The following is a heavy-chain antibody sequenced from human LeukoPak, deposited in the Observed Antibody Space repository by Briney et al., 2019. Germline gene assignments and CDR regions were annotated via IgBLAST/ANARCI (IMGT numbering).Heavy chain of an antibody. CDR2: IVVGNGRT. CDR1: GFSFSTSV. Sequence: SVKVSCKASGFSFSTSVVQWVRQARGQRLEWIGWIVVGNGRTNYAQKFQERVTITRDMSKSTAYLELNSLRSEDTAVYYCAADPGSLRSDYTTEYFYYYLDVWGKGTTVTVSS. D-gene: IGHD3-10*01. V-gene: IGHV1-58*01. CDR3: AADPGSLRSDYTTEYFYYYLDV. J-gene: IGHJ6*03.